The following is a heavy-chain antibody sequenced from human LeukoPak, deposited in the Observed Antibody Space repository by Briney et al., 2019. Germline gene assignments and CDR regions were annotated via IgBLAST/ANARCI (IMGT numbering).Heavy chain of an antibody. CDR1: GGSISSSNW. Sequence: SETLSLTCAVSGGSISSSNWWSWVRQPPGKGLEWIGEIYHSGSTNYNPSLKSRVTISVDKSKNQFSLKLSSVTAADTAVYYCAGTNSYGFGLYFDYWGQGTLVTVSS. CDR2: IYHSGST. D-gene: IGHD5-18*01. J-gene: IGHJ4*02. CDR3: AGTNSYGFGLYFDY. V-gene: IGHV4-4*02.